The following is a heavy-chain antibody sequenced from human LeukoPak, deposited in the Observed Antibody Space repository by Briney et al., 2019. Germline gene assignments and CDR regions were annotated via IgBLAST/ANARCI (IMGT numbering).Heavy chain of an antibody. CDR3: AKERGYGDYPYYYGMDV. CDR2: ISNSGGST. Sequence: PGGSLRLSCAASGFTFSSYGMSWVRQAPGKGLEWVSAISNSGGSTPYADSVKGRFTISRDNSKNTLYLQMNSLRGKDTAVYYCAKERGYGDYPYYYGMDVWGQGTTVTVSS. V-gene: IGHV3-23*01. J-gene: IGHJ6*02. D-gene: IGHD4-17*01. CDR1: GFTFSSYG.